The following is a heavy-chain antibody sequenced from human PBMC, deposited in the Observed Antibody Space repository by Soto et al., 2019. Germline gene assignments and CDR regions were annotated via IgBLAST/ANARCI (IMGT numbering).Heavy chain of an antibody. CDR3: ARGGPPGYFDY. Sequence: QVQLQESGPGLVKPSQTLSLTCTVSGGSISSGGYYWSWIRQHPGKGLEWIGYIYYSGSTYYNPSLKSRVTIAVATSNNQFSLTLSSVTAADTAVYYCARGGPPGYFDYWGQGTLFTVSS. CDR2: IYYSGST. CDR1: GGSISSGGYY. D-gene: IGHD3-9*01. V-gene: IGHV4-31*03. J-gene: IGHJ4*02.